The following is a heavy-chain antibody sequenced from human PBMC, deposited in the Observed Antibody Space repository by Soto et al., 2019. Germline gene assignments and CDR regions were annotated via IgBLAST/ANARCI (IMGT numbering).Heavy chain of an antibody. Sequence: PSETLSLTCTVSGGSISSSYWSWIRQPPGKGLEWIGYIYDSGSTYYNSSLKSRVTMSVDTSKNQFSLKLSSVTAADTAVYYCARQVVLPMFSGYCFDPWGQGTLVTVSS. D-gene: IGHD3-22*01. CDR3: ARQVVLPMFSGYCFDP. V-gene: IGHV4-59*08. CDR2: IYDSGST. CDR1: GGSISSSY. J-gene: IGHJ5*02.